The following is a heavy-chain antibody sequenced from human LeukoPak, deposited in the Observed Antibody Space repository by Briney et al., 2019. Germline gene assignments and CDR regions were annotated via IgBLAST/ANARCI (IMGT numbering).Heavy chain of an antibody. V-gene: IGHV5-51*01. CDR3: ARRYCSGSSCYLFDY. D-gene: IGHD2-15*01. J-gene: IGHJ4*02. CDR2: IHPRDSDT. Sequence: GESLKISCKASGYSFAKYWIGWVRQMPGKGLEWMGIIHPRDSDTRYSPSFQGQVTISADKSISTAYLQWSSLKASDTAMYYCARRYCSGSSCYLFDYWGQGTLVTVSS. CDR1: GYSFAKYW.